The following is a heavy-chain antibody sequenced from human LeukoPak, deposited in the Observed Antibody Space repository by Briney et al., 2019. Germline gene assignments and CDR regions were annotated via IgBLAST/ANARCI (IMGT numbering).Heavy chain of an antibody. CDR3: AKDKGAAGAFDI. D-gene: IGHD2-15*01. J-gene: IGHJ3*02. CDR2: ISGSGGST. CDR1: GFTFSSYA. Sequence: PGGSLRLSCSAYGFTFSSYAMSWLRQAPGKGLEWVSAISGSGGSTYYADSVKGRFTISRDNSKNTLYLQMNSLRAEDTAVYYCAKDKGAAGAFDIWGQGTMVTVSS. V-gene: IGHV3-23*01.